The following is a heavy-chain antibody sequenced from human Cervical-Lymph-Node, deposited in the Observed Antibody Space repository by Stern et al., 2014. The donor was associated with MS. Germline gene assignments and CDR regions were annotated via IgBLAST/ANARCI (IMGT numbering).Heavy chain of an antibody. CDR2: ISSSGNTI. CDR1: GFTFSDYY. Sequence: QMQLVQSGGDLVKPGGSLRLSCAASGFTFSDYYMSWIRQAPGKGLEWVSYISSSGNTIYYADSVKGRFTISRDNAKNSLYLQMNSLRAEDTAVFYCARVGYTGYLVDYWGQGTLVTVSS. V-gene: IGHV3-11*01. D-gene: IGHD5-12*01. J-gene: IGHJ4*02. CDR3: ARVGYTGYLVDY.